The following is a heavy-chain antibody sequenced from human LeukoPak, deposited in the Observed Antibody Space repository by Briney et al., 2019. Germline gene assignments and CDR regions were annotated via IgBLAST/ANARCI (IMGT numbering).Heavy chain of an antibody. D-gene: IGHD1-1*01. J-gene: IGHJ4*02. Sequence: GGSLRLSCTASAFTFGDYTMSWVRQAPGKGLEWVSVTYSGGVTDYADSVKGRFTISRDDSKNTVYLQMSSLRVEDTAVYFCARVHWGTTRYLDYWGQGTLVTVSS. CDR3: ARVHWGTTRYLDY. CDR1: AFTFGDYT. V-gene: IGHV3-66*01. CDR2: TYSGGVT.